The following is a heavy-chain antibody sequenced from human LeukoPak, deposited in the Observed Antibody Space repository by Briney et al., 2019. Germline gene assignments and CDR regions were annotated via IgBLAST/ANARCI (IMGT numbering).Heavy chain of an antibody. CDR3: ARDGEGCTSTCCYEWFDY. J-gene: IGHJ4*02. Sequence: SGGSLRLSCAASGFTSSSYEMNWVRQAPGKGLEWVSYISSSGSTIYYADSVKGRFTISRDNAKNSLYLQMNSLRAEDTAIYYCARDGEGCTSTCCYEWFDYWGQGTLVTVSS. D-gene: IGHD2-2*01. CDR1: GFTSSSYE. V-gene: IGHV3-48*03. CDR2: ISSSGSTI.